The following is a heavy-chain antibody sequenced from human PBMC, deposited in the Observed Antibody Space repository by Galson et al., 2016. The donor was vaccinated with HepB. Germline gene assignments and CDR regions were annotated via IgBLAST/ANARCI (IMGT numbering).Heavy chain of an antibody. J-gene: IGHJ4*02. CDR1: GFTVSNNY. V-gene: IGHV3-66*04. CDR2: IYSGGTI. Sequence: SLRLSCAVSGFTVSNNYMNWVRQAPGKGLEWVSVIYSGGTIYYADSVKGRFSISRDNYKNTVFLQKNSLIAEDTSVYYCASHPTSGYWGQGTLVTVSS. CDR3: ASHPTSGY.